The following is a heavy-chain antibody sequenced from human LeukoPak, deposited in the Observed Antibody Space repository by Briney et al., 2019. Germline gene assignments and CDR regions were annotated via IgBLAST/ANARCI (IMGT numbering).Heavy chain of an antibody. CDR2: ITGSGGNT. J-gene: IGHJ4*02. D-gene: IGHD2-2*01. V-gene: IGHV3-23*01. CDR3: ARDRGIVVVPAATYFDY. CDR1: GFTFSIYA. Sequence: GGSLRLSCVASGFTFSIYAMSWVRQAPGKGLEWVSGITGSGGNTYYADSVKGRFTISRDNAKNSLYLQMNSLRAEDTAVYYCARDRGIVVVPAATYFDYWGQGTLVTVSS.